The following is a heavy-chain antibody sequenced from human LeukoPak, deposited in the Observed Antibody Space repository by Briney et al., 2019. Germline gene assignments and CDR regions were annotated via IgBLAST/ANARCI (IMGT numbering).Heavy chain of an antibody. CDR3: ARDARHYDFWSGYHYGMDV. CDR2: ISSSSSYI. V-gene: IGHV3-21*01. Sequence: GGSLRLSCAASGFTFSSYSMNWVRQAPGKGLEWVSSISSSSSYIYYADSVKGRFTISRDNAKNSLYLQMNSLRAEDTAVYYCARDARHYDFWSGYHYGMDVWGQGTTVTVSS. CDR1: GFTFSSYS. D-gene: IGHD3-3*01. J-gene: IGHJ6*02.